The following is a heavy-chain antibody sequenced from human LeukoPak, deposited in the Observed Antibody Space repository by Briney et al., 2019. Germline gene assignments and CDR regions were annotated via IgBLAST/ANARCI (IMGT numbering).Heavy chain of an antibody. Sequence: PGGSLRLSCAVSGFTFSSYWMHWVRQAPGKGLVWVSRINRDGSSTSYADSVKRRFTISRDNTKNTLHLQMNSLRAEDTAVYYCATSGGYDYRYFDLWGRGTLVTVSS. D-gene: IGHD5-12*01. CDR1: GFTFSSYW. J-gene: IGHJ2*01. V-gene: IGHV3-74*01. CDR3: ATSGGYDYRYFDL. CDR2: INRDGSST.